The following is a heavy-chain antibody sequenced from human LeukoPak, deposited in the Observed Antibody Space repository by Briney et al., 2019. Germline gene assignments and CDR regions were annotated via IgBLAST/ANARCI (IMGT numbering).Heavy chain of an antibody. V-gene: IGHV3-7*03. Sequence: GGSLRLSCAASGFPFNAYWMTWVRQAPGKGLEWVANIRQDGGEKNYVDSVKGRFTISRDNAKNSLYLQMNSLRAEDTALYYCARDNPFGGYWGQGTLVIVSS. D-gene: IGHD3-16*01. CDR1: GFPFNAYW. CDR3: ARDNPFGGY. J-gene: IGHJ4*02. CDR2: IRQDGGEK.